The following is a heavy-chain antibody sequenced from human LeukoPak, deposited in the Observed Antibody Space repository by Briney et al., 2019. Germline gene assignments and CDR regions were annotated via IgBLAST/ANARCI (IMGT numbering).Heavy chain of an antibody. CDR1: GGTFSSYA. V-gene: IGHV1-69*13. CDR2: IIPIFGTA. D-gene: IGHD3-10*01. J-gene: IGHJ3*02. Sequence: SVKGSCKASGGTFSSYAISWVRQAPGQGLEWMGGIIPIFGTANYAQKFQGRVTITADESTSTAYMELSSLRSEDTAVYYCARPLWFGELFPAFDIWGQGTMVTVSS. CDR3: ARPLWFGELFPAFDI.